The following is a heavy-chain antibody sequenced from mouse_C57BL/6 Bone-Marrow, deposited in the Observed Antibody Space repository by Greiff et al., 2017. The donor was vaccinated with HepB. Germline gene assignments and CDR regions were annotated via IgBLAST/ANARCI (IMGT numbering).Heavy chain of an antibody. CDR3: ARGYDYGSILDY. D-gene: IGHD1-1*01. CDR1: GYSITSDY. CDR2: IRYSGST. V-gene: IGHV3-8*01. Sequence: EVKLVESGPGLAKPSQTLSLTCSVTGYSITSDYWNWIRKFPGNTLEYMGYIRYSGSTYYNPSLKGRISITLNTSKNQYYLQLNSVTTEDTATYYCARGYDYGSILDYWGQGTTLTVSS. J-gene: IGHJ2*01.